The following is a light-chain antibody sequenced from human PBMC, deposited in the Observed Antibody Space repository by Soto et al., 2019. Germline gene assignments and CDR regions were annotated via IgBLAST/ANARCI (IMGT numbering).Light chain of an antibody. J-gene: IGLJ1*01. CDR1: DSKIGAGFT. CDR2: GNT. V-gene: IGLV1-40*01. Sequence: QAVLTQPPSVSGAPGRAGTISCTGSDSKIGAGFTVHWYQQLPGSAPKLLIYGNTHRPSGVPDRFSGSQYGNSAYLAISGLQDEDEVYYYCKYYDSGLIDFYVVGTGTKVTVL. CDR3: KYYDSGLIDFYV.